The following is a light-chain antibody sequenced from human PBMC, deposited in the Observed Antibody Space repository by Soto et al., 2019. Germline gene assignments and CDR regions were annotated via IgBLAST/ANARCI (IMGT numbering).Light chain of an antibody. Sequence: EIVMTQSPATLSVSPGERATLSCRASQSVSSNLAWYQQKPGQAPRLLIYGASTRATGIPARFSGSGSGTEFTLTINSLQAEDFAVYYCQQYNNWPRMFGQGTKVEIK. V-gene: IGKV3-15*01. J-gene: IGKJ1*01. CDR1: QSVSSN. CDR2: GAS. CDR3: QQYNNWPRM.